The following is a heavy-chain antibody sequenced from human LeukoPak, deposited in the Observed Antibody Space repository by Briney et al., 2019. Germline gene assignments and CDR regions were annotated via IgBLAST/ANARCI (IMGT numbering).Heavy chain of an antibody. D-gene: IGHD6-13*01. CDR3: ARITGIAAAGDY. CDR1: GFXFSTSW. J-gene: IGHJ4*02. Sequence: GGSLRLSCAASGFXFSTSWMSWVRQAPGKGLEWVANIKHDGSEKYYVDPVKGRFTISRDNANNSLYLEMNSLRAEDTAVYYCARITGIAAAGDYWGQGTLVTVSS. V-gene: IGHV3-7*04. CDR2: IKHDGSEK.